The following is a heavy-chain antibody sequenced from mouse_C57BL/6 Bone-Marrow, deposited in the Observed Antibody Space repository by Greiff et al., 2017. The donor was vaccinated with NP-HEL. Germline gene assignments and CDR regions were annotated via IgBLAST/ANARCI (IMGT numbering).Heavy chain of an antibody. Sequence: QVQLQQSGAELVRPGTSVKVSCKASGYAFTNYLIEWVKQRPGQGLEWIGVSNPGSGGTNYNEKFKGKATLTADKSSSTAYMQLSSLTSEDSAVYFCARPLYGSSLDYWGQGTTLTVSS. D-gene: IGHD1-1*01. CDR3: ARPLYGSSLDY. V-gene: IGHV1-54*01. CDR1: GYAFTNYL. J-gene: IGHJ2*01. CDR2: SNPGSGGT.